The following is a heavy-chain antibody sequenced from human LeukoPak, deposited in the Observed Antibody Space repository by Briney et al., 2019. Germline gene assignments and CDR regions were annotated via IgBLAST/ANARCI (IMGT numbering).Heavy chain of an antibody. D-gene: IGHD3-10*01. Sequence: GGSLRLSCAASGFTFSSYAMNWVRQAPGKGLEWVSAISGSGGTTDYAESVEGRFTISRDSSKNTLFLQMNSLRAEDTAVYYCAREYGSGSSSPFDYWGQGTLVTVSS. J-gene: IGHJ4*02. CDR1: GFTFSSYA. CDR3: AREYGSGSSSPFDY. V-gene: IGHV3-23*01. CDR2: ISGSGGTT.